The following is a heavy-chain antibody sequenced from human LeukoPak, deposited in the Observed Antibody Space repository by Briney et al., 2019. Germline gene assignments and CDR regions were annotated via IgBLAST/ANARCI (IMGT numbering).Heavy chain of an antibody. CDR2: INPNSGGT. J-gene: IGHJ4*02. V-gene: IGHV1-2*02. CDR1: GYTFTGYF. D-gene: IGHD4-23*01. CDR3: ARGRGAATTVVTATLGDY. Sequence: ASVKVSCKASGYTFTGYFMHWVRQAPGQGLEWMGWINPNSGGTKYAQKFQGRVTMTRDKSITTAYMELSRLTSDDTAVYYCARGRGAATTVVTATLGDYWGQGTLVTVS.